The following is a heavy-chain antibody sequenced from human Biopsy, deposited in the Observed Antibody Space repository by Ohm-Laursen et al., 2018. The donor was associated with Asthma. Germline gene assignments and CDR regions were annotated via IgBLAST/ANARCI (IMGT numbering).Heavy chain of an antibody. V-gene: IGHV4-31*02. J-gene: IGHJ5*02. CDR1: GGSINIGDYY. CDR2: IYYSGST. D-gene: IGHD4-17*01. Sequence: TLSLTWTVSGGSINIGDYYWSWIRQHPVTGLEWIGYIYYSGSTYYNPSLKSRVSIPLDTSKNQFSLSLTSVTAADTAVYYCARTTYGDDGFDPWGQGTLVTVSS. CDR3: ARTTYGDDGFDP.